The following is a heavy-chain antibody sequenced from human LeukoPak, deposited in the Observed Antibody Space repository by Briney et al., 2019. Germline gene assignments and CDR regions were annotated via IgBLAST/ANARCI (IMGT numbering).Heavy chain of an antibody. V-gene: IGHV1-69*06. J-gene: IGHJ4*02. CDR2: IIPIFGTA. D-gene: IGHD3-22*01. CDR1: GGTFSSYA. CDR3: ARDGYIYSSGYYYFDY. Sequence: SVKVSCKASGGTFSSYAISWVRQAPGQGLEWMGGIIPIFGTANYAQKFQGRVTITADKSTSTAYMELSSLRSEDTAVYYCARDGYIYSSGYYYFDYWGQGTLVTVSS.